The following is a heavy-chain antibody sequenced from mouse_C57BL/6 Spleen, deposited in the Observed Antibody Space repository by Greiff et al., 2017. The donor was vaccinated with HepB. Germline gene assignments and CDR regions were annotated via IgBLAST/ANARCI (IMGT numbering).Heavy chain of an antibody. CDR2: ISSGSSTI. V-gene: IGHV5-17*01. Sequence: EVKLMESGGGLVKPGGSLKLSCAASGFTFSDYGMHWVRQAPEKGLEWVVYISSGSSTIYYADTVKGRFTISRDNAKNTLFLQMTSLRSEDTAMYYCARPTTDDWYFDVWGTGTTVTVSS. CDR1: GFTFSDYG. J-gene: IGHJ1*03. CDR3: ARPTTDDWYFDV. D-gene: IGHD1-1*01.